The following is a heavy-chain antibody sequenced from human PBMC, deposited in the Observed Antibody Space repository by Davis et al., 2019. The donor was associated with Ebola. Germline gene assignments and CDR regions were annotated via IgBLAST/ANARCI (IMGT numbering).Heavy chain of an antibody. D-gene: IGHD4-23*01. CDR1: GYTFTSYW. J-gene: IGHJ6*02. V-gene: IGHV5-51*01. Sequence: KVSCKASGYTFTSYWIGWVRQMPGKGLEWIGIIYPGDSDTRYSPSFQGQVTISADKSISTAYLQWSSLKASDTAMYYCARREVTSYYYDMDVWGQGTTVTVSS. CDR2: IYPGDSDT. CDR3: ARREVTSYYYDMDV.